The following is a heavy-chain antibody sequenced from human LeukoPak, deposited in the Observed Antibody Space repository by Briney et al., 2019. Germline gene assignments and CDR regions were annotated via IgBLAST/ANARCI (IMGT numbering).Heavy chain of an antibody. V-gene: IGHV3-23*01. J-gene: IGHJ4*02. D-gene: IGHD3-10*01. CDR2: ISGSGGST. CDR1: GFTLSSYA. CDR3: AKALSPLYGSGSYYNPTPFDY. Sequence: GGSLRLSCAASGFTLSSYAMSWVRQAPGKGLEWVSAISGSGGSTYYADSVKGRFTISRDNSKNTLYLQMNSLRAEDTAVYYCAKALSPLYGSGSYYNPTPFDYWGQGTLVTVSS.